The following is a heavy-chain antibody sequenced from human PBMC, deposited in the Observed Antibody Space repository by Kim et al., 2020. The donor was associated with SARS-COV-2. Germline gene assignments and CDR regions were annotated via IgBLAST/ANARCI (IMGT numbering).Heavy chain of an antibody. Sequence: GGSLRLSCAASGFTFSSYGMHWVRQAPGKGLEWVAVIWYDGSNKYYADSVKGRFTISRDNSKNTLYLQMNSLRAEDTAVYYCARGTITMVRGVNNYGMDVWGQGTTVTVSS. D-gene: IGHD3-10*01. CDR3: ARGTITMVRGVNNYGMDV. CDR1: GFTFSSYG. J-gene: IGHJ6*02. V-gene: IGHV3-33*01. CDR2: IWYDGSNK.